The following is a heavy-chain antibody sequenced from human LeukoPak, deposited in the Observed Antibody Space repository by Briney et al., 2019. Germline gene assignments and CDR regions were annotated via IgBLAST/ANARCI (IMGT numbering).Heavy chain of an antibody. CDR1: GFDFSNYG. J-gene: IGHJ6*02. CDR3: AKGGPTSSSYGMDV. CDR2: TSYDGNGK. V-gene: IGHV3-30*18. Sequence: GGSLRLSCAVSGFDFSNYGMHWVRQAPDKGLEWVAATSYDGNGKYYADSVKGRFTISRDNSMNRLHLQMNSLRGDDTAVYYCAKGGPTSSSYGMDVWGQGTTVTVSS. D-gene: IGHD2-2*01.